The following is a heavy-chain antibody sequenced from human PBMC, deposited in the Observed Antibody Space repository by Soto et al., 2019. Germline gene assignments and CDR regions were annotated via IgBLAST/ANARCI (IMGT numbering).Heavy chain of an antibody. V-gene: IGHV3-53*01. Sequence: GGSLRLSCAASGFTVSSNYMSWVRQAPGKGLEWVSVIYSGGSTYYADSVKGRFTISRDNSKNTLYLQMNSLRAEDTAVYYCARDVEGYGMDVWGQGTTVTVSS. J-gene: IGHJ6*02. CDR2: IYSGGST. CDR1: GFTVSSNY. CDR3: ARDVEGYGMDV.